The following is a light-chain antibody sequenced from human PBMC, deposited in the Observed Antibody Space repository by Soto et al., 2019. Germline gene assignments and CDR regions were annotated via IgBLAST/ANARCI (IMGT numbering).Light chain of an antibody. CDR1: QSVSSY. Sequence: EIVLTQSPATLSLSPGERATLSCRASQSVSSYLAWYQQKPGQAPRLLIYDASNRATDIPARFSGSGSGTDFTLTISSLEPEDFAVYDCQQCSNGPRTCGPGTKVDIK. V-gene: IGKV3-11*01. J-gene: IGKJ3*01. CDR2: DAS. CDR3: QQCSNGPRT.